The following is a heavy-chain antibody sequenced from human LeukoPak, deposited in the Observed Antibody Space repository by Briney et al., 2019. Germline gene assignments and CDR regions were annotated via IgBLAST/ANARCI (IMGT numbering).Heavy chain of an antibody. D-gene: IGHD5-18*01. V-gene: IGHV1-18*01. CDR1: GYTFTNYG. CDR2: ISVYNGNT. J-gene: IGHJ6*03. CDR3: ARSTLQLWSPYYYMDV. Sequence: ASVKVSCKASGYTFTNYGTSWVRQAPGQGLEWMGWISVYNGNTNYAQKFQGRVTMTTDTSTNTAYMELRSLRSDDTAMYYCARSTLQLWSPYYYMDVWGKGTTVTVSS.